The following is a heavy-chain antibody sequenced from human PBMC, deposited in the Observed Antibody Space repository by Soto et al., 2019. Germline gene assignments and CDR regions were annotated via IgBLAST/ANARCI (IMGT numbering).Heavy chain of an antibody. CDR3: ARGGDDSKVGRT. D-gene: IGHD1-26*01. Sequence: QAQLQQWGAGVLKPSETLSLTCAVYGESCSGYYCSWTRQPPGKGLEWIGEIHPSGSTYFNPSLQTXGTXPLATAKNQFSLKLSSVTAADTAIYYCARGGDDSKVGRTWGQEPWSPSPQ. V-gene: IGHV4-34*02. J-gene: IGHJ5*01. CDR1: GESCSGYY. CDR2: IHPSGST.